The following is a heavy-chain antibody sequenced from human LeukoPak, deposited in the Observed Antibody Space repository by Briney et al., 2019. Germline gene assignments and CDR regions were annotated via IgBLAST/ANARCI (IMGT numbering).Heavy chain of an antibody. CDR1: GGSISSYY. Sequence: SETLSLTCTVSGGSISSYYWNWIRQPAGKGLEWIGRISTTGGTNYNPSLKSRLTMSVDTSKNQFSLRLSSVSAADTAVYYCAREYSSSSGRTFDYWGQGTLVTVSS. CDR3: AREYSSSSGRTFDY. V-gene: IGHV4-4*07. D-gene: IGHD6-6*01. J-gene: IGHJ4*02. CDR2: ISTTGGT.